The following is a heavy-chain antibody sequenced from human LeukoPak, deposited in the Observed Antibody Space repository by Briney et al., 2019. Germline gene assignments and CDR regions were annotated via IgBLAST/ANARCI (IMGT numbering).Heavy chain of an antibody. Sequence: GGSLRLSCAASGFTFSSYAMHWVRQAPGKGLEYVSSISSNGGSTYYANSVKGRFTISRDNAKNSLYLQMNSLRAEDPAVYYCARGAWIQLWLPDYWGQGTLVTVSS. D-gene: IGHD5-18*01. CDR2: ISSNGGST. CDR1: GFTFSSYA. V-gene: IGHV3-64*01. J-gene: IGHJ4*02. CDR3: ARGAWIQLWLPDY.